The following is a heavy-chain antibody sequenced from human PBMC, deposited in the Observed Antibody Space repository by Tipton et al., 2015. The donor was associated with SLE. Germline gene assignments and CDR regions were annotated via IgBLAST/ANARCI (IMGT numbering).Heavy chain of an antibody. CDR1: GGSISSSSYY. J-gene: IGHJ4*02. D-gene: IGHD1-26*01. CDR3: ARDDPYSGSYQGFGY. CDR2: IYYSGST. Sequence: TLSLTCTVSGGSISSSSYYWGWIRHPPGTGLRWIGSIYYSGSTYYHPSLKSRVTMSVDTSKNQFSLKLSSVTAADTAGYYCARDDPYSGSYQGFGYWGQGTLVTVSS. V-gene: IGHV4-39*07.